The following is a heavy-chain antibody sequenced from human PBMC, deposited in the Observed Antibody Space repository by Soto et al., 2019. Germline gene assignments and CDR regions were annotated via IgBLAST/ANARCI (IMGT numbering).Heavy chain of an antibody. V-gene: IGHV3-23*01. J-gene: IGHJ3*02. CDR1: GFTFSSYA. Sequence: EVQILESGGGLVQPGGSLRLSCAASGFTFSSYAMHRVRQAPGKGLGWVSGISDSGTGTYYADSVKGRFTISRDNSKNTVYLPMKSLRAEDPAVDFCAKVHTVVIRDAFDIWGQGTMVNVSS. CDR2: ISDSGTGT. CDR3: AKVHTVVIRDAFDI. D-gene: IGHD3-22*01.